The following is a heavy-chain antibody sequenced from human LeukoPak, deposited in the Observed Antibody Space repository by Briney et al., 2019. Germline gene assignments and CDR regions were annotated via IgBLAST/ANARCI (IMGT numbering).Heavy chain of an antibody. CDR1: GFSFSDHY. J-gene: IGHJ5*02. V-gene: IGHV4-39*01. CDR3: ARLEEGYDFWSGYYIPNWFDP. D-gene: IGHD3-3*01. CDR2: IYYSGST. Sequence: PGGSLRLSCAASGFSFSDHYMGWIRQPPGKGLEWIGSIYYSGSTYYNPSLKSRVTISVDTSKNQFSLKLSSVTAADTAVYYCARLEEGYDFWSGYYIPNWFDPWGQGTLVTVSS.